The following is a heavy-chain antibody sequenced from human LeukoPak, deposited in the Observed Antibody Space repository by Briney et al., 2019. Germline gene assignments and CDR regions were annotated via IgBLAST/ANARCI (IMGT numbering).Heavy chain of an antibody. V-gene: IGHV1-2*02. Sequence: ASVKVSCKTSGYPFRGYYVHWVRQAPGQGLEWMGWVNPNTGTTSSAKKFQGRVTMTTGTSINTVYMELRSLRSDDTAVYYCAKDWGIAMTGLYSFDHWGQGTLVTVSS. J-gene: IGHJ4*02. D-gene: IGHD6-19*01. CDR1: GYPFRGYY. CDR2: VNPNTGTT. CDR3: AKDWGIAMTGLYSFDH.